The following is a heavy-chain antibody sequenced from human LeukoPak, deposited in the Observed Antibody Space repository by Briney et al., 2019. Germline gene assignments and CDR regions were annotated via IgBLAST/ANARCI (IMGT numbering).Heavy chain of an antibody. V-gene: IGHV3-53*01. Sequence: GGSLRLSCAASGFTVSSNYMSWVRRAPGKGLEWVSVIYSGGSTYYADSVKGRFTISRDNSKNTLYLQMNSLRAEDTAVYYCARDPSVTTLGYWGQGTLVTVSS. CDR2: IYSGGST. D-gene: IGHD4-17*01. J-gene: IGHJ4*02. CDR1: GFTVSSNY. CDR3: ARDPSVTTLGY.